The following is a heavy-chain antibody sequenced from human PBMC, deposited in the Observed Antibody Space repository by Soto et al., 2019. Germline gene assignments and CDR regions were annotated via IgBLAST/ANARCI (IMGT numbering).Heavy chain of an antibody. CDR3: ARGTLYSGSYSLPFDY. J-gene: IGHJ4*02. D-gene: IGHD1-26*01. CDR1: GYTFTSYA. CDR2: INAGNGNT. Sequence: QVQLVQSGAEVKKPGASVKVSCKASGYTFTSYAMHWVRQAPGQRLEWMGWINAGNGNTKYSQKFQGRVTITRDTSASTAYMELSSLRSEDTAVYYCARGTLYSGSYSLPFDYWGQGTLVTVSS. V-gene: IGHV1-3*01.